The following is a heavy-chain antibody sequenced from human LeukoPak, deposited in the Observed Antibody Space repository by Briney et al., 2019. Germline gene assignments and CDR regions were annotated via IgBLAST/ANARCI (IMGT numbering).Heavy chain of an antibody. V-gene: IGHV4-59*12. J-gene: IGHJ6*04. Sequence: PSETLSLTCTVSGGSISSYYWSWIRQPPGKGLEWIGYIYYSGSTNYNPSLKSRVTISVDTSKNQFSLKLSSVTAADTAVYYCARDDYYGMDVWGKGTTVTISS. CDR1: GGSISSYY. CDR2: IYYSGST. CDR3: ARDDYYGMDV.